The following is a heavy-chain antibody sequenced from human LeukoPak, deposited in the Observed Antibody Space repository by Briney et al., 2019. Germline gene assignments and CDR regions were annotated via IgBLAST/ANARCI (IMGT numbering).Heavy chain of an antibody. CDR2: INPNSGGT. CDR1: GYTFTGYY. CDR3: ARFKVSGSSDY. J-gene: IGHJ4*02. Sequence: ASVNVSFKASGYTFTGYYMHWVRQAPGQGLEWMGWINPNSGGTNYAQNFQGRVTMTRDTSISTAYMELSRLRSDDPGVNCCARFKVSGSSDYWGQGTLVTVSS. D-gene: IGHD2-2*01. V-gene: IGHV1-2*02.